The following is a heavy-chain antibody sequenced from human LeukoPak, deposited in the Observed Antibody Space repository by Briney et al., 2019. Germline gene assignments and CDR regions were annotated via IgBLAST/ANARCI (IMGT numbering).Heavy chain of an antibody. CDR3: ARDLNWETY. CDR2: IKTDGSQI. Sequence: PGGSLRLSCAASGFTFDDSGMSWVRQAPGKGLEWVANIKTDGSQIYYVDSVKGRFTISRDNAKNSLYLQMNSLRAKDTAVYYCARDLNWETYWGQGTPVSVSS. D-gene: IGHD7-27*01. J-gene: IGHJ4*02. CDR1: GFTFDDSG. V-gene: IGHV3-7*01.